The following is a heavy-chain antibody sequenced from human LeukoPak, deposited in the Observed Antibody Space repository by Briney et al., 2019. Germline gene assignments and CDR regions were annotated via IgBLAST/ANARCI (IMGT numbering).Heavy chain of an antibody. D-gene: IGHD3-3*01. V-gene: IGHV1-24*01. CDR1: GYTLTELS. J-gene: IGHJ3*02. CDR3: ATPTASIFGVVKDAFDI. CDR2: FDPEDGET. Sequence: ASVKVSCKVSGYTLTELSMHWVRQAPGKGLEWMGGFDPEDGETIYAQKFQGRVTMTEDTSTDTAYMELSSLRSEDTAVYYCATPTASIFGVVKDAFDIWGQGTMVTVSS.